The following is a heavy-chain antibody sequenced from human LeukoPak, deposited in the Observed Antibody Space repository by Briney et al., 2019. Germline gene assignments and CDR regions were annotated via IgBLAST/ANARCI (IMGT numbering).Heavy chain of an antibody. Sequence: GGSLRLSCAGSGFIFNNYAMHWVRQPPGKGLEWVSGISWNSGTIDYADSVRGRFTISRDNAKNSLYLQMDSLRAEDTAVYYCARGLVGATSWGQGTLVTVSS. CDR3: ARGLVGATS. D-gene: IGHD1-26*01. CDR1: GFIFNNYA. CDR2: ISWNSGTI. V-gene: IGHV3-9*01. J-gene: IGHJ5*02.